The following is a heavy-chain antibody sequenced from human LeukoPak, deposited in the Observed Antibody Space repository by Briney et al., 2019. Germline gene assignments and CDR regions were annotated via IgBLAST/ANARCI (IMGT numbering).Heavy chain of an antibody. V-gene: IGHV4-34*01. CDR3: ARLTVGAQDY. CDR2: INHSGST. Sequence: SETLSLTCAVYDGSLSGHYWSWIRQTPGKGLEWIGEINHSGSTNYNPSLKSRVTISGDMSKNQFSLKVTSVTAADTAVYYCARLTVGAQDYWGQGTLVTVSS. CDR1: DGSLSGHY. J-gene: IGHJ4*02. D-gene: IGHD1-26*01.